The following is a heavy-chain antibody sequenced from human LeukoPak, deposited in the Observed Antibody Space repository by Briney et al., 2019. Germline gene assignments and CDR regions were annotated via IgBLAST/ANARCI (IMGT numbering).Heavy chain of an antibody. J-gene: IGHJ6*02. CDR3: ARDSYDILTGYDYHYGMDV. CDR2: IYYSGST. CDR1: GGSISSYY. V-gene: IGHV4-59*01. Sequence: SETLSLTCTVSGGSISSYYWSWIRQPPGKGLEWIGYIYYSGSTNYNPSLKSRVAISVDTSKNQFSLKLSSVTAADTAVYYCARDSYDILTGYDYHYGMDVWGQGTTVTVSS. D-gene: IGHD3-9*01.